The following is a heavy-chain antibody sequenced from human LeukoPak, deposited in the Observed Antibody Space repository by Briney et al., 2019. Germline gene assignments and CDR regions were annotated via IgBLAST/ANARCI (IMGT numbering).Heavy chain of an antibody. D-gene: IGHD1-26*01. Sequence: SVKVSCKASGGTFSSYAISWVRQAPGQGLEWMGGIIPIFGTANYAQKFQGRVTTTADESTSTAYMELSSLRSEDTAVYYCARDRYSGSYSSLTDAFDIWGQGTMVTVSS. CDR1: GGTFSSYA. CDR2: IIPIFGTA. CDR3: ARDRYSGSYSSLTDAFDI. V-gene: IGHV1-69*13. J-gene: IGHJ3*02.